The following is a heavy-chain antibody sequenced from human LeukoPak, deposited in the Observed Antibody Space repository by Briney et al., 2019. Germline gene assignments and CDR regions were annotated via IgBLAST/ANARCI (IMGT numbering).Heavy chain of an antibody. CDR1: GGSFSGYY. D-gene: IGHD2-8*01. CDR3: ARGGGRYCTNGVCHLDY. Sequence: SETLSRTCAVYGGSFSGYYWSWIRQPPGKGLEWIGEINHSGSTNYNPSLKSRVTISVDTSKNQFSLKLSSVTAADTAVYYCARGGGRYCTNGVCHLDYWGQGTLVTVSS. V-gene: IGHV4-34*01. CDR2: INHSGST. J-gene: IGHJ4*02.